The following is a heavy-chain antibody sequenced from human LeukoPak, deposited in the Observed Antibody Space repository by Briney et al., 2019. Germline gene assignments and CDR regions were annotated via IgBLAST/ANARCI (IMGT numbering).Heavy chain of an antibody. CDR1: GGSISSGGYY. Sequence: PSQTLSLTCTVSGGSISSGGYYWSWIRQHPGKGLEWIGYIYYSGSTYYNPSLKSRVTISVDTSKNQFSLKLSSVTAADTAVYYCARGARWMEYQLTPFDYWGQGTLVTVSS. J-gene: IGHJ4*02. D-gene: IGHD2-2*01. CDR2: IYYSGST. V-gene: IGHV4-31*03. CDR3: ARGARWMEYQLTPFDY.